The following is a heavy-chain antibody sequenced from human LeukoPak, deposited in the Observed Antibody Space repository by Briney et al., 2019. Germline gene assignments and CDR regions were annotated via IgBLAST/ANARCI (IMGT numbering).Heavy chain of an antibody. V-gene: IGHV1-18*01. CDR1: GYTFTTNG. CDR2: ISVYNGNT. Sequence: VASVKVSCKASGYTFTTNGISCARQAPGQGLEWMGWISVYNGNTNYAQKLQGRVTMTTDTSTSTAYMELRSLRSDDTAMYYCVRQGGGDNCRWGQGALVTVSS. CDR3: VRQGGGDNCR. J-gene: IGHJ4*01. D-gene: IGHD4-23*01.